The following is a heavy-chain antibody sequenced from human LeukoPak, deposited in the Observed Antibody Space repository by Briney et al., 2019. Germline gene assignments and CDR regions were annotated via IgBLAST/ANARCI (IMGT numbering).Heavy chain of an antibody. D-gene: IGHD5-12*01. J-gene: IGHJ3*02. CDR1: GFTFSNHG. CDR2: IWYDGSEK. CDR3: ARRAYSGYDDAFDM. Sequence: AGSLRLSCAASGFTFSNHGMHWVRQAPGKGLEWVAVIWYDGSEKHYADSVKGRFTISRDNSKNTVYLQMNSLRAEDTAVYYCARRAYSGYDDAFDMWGQGTVVTVPS. V-gene: IGHV3-33*01.